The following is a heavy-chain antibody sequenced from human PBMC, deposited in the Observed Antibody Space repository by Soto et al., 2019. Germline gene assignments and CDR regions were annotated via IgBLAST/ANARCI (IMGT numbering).Heavy chain of an antibody. V-gene: IGHV3-7*01. CDR2: ISGDGSQK. CDR3: RDGHYSGR. Sequence: GGSLRLCCVPSGFMIRCFWAVWIRQAPGKGLEWVARISGDGSQKYYVDSVKGRFAISRDNAKNSVYLQMNSLRAEDTAVYYCRDGHYSGRWGEGALVTVAS. J-gene: IGHJ4*02. CDR1: GFMIRCFW. D-gene: IGHD3-10*01.